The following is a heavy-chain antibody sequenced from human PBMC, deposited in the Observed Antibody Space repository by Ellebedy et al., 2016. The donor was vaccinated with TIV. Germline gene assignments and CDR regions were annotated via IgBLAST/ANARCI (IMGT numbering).Heavy chain of an antibody. Sequence: PGGSLRLSCAASGFTFSSYAMSWVRQAPGRGLEWLAYMSSSGRTIYYADSVKGRFNISRDNAKNSLYLQMNSLRAEDTAVYYCARDGGSYSDFDYWGQGTLVTVSS. CDR3: ARDGGSYSDFDY. CDR1: GFTFSSYA. D-gene: IGHD1-26*01. J-gene: IGHJ4*02. V-gene: IGHV3-48*04. CDR2: MSSSGRTI.